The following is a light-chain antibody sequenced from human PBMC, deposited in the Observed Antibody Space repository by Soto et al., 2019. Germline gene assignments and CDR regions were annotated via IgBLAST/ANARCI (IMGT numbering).Light chain of an antibody. V-gene: IGKV4-1*01. J-gene: IGKJ2*01. Sequence: DIVMTQSPDSLAVSLGERATINCKSSQSVLHSSNNKNYLAWYQQKPGQPPKLLIYWASTRESGVPHRFSGSGYGTDFTLTISSLQAEDVAVYYCQQYYIMAHFGQGTRLEI. CDR2: WAS. CDR1: QSVLHSSNNKNY. CDR3: QQYYIMAH.